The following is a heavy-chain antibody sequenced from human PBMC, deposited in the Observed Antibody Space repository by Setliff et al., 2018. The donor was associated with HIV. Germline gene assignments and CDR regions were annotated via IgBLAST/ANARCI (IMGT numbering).Heavy chain of an antibody. J-gene: IGHJ3*02. CDR1: GGSFSGHY. CDR3: ARDREGPSGYGGNLGDDAFDI. Sequence: SETLSLTCAVYGGSFSGHYWSWIRQPPGKGLEWIGEINHSGSTNYNPSLKSRVTISVDTSKDQFSLKLSSVTAADTAVYYCARDREGPSGYGGNLGDDAFDIWGQGTMVTVSS. D-gene: IGHD2-21*02. CDR2: INHSGST. V-gene: IGHV4-34*01.